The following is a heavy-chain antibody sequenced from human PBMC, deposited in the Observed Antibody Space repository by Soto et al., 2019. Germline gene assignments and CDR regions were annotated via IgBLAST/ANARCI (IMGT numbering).Heavy chain of an antibody. CDR1: GGSISRSHNF. Sequence: QLQLQESGPGLVKPSETLSLTCTVTGGSISRSHNFWGWIRQPPGKGLELIGSIFYSGTTYNNPSPIPPVTLSVDTSTNPFSLNLNSVTAADTAVYYCARYYGDYKNYFDYCGQRTLVTVSS. J-gene: IGHJ4*02. CDR3: ARYYGDYKNYFDY. CDR2: IFYSGTT. V-gene: IGHV4-39*01. D-gene: IGHD4-17*01.